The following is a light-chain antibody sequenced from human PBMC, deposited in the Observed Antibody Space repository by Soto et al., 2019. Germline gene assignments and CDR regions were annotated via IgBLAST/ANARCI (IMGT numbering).Light chain of an antibody. CDR1: QSVTTY. Sequence: DIQMTQSPPSLSASVGDRVTITCRASQSVTTYLNWYQQKPGKAPKLLIYAASSLQSGVPSRFSGSGSGTDFTLTISSLQPEDFGTYYCQESYSAPYTFGQGTNLEIK. CDR3: QESYSAPYT. CDR2: AAS. V-gene: IGKV1-39*01. J-gene: IGKJ2*01.